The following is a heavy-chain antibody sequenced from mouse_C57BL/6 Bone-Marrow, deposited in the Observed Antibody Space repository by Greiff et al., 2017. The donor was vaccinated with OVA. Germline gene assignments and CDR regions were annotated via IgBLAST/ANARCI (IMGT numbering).Heavy chain of an antibody. CDR2: ISNGGGST. CDR1: GFTFSDYY. V-gene: IGHV5-12*01. Sequence: EVKVEESGGGLVQPGGSLKLSCAASGFTFSDYYMYWVRQTPEKRLEWVAYISNGGGSTYYPDTVKGRFTISRDNAKKTLYLQMSRLKSEDTAMYYCARRSNYAMDYWGQGTSVTVSS. D-gene: IGHD5-1*01. J-gene: IGHJ4*01. CDR3: ARRSNYAMDY.